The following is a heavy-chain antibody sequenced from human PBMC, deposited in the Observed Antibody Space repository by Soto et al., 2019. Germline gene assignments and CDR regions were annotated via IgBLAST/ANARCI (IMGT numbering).Heavy chain of an antibody. J-gene: IGHJ4*02. CDR3: ARGPPFGGVISYYFDY. Sequence: QVQLQESGPGLVKPSQTLSLTCTVSGGSISSGGYYWSWIRQHPGKGLEWIGYIYYSVSTFYNPSLKSRVTISVDTSKNQFSLKLSSVTAADTAVYYCARGPPFGGVISYYFDYWGQGTLVTVSS. CDR2: IYYSVST. CDR1: GGSISSGGYY. V-gene: IGHV4-31*03. D-gene: IGHD3-16*01.